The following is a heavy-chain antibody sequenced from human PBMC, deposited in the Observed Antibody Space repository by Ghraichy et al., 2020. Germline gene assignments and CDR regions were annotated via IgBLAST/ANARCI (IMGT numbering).Heavy chain of an antibody. CDR2: INPNSGGT. D-gene: IGHD2-2*02. Sequence: ASVKVSCKASGYTFTGYYMHWVRQAPGQGLEWMGWINPNSGGTNYAQKVQGRVTMTRDTSISTAYMELSRLRSDDTAVYYCARGPLLYKFDYWGQGTLVTVSS. CDR3: ARGPLLYKFDY. CDR1: GYTFTGYY. J-gene: IGHJ4*02. V-gene: IGHV1-2*02.